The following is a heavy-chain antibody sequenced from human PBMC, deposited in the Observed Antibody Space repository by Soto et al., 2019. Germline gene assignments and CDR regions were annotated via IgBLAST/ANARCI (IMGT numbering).Heavy chain of an antibody. CDR2: ISAYNGNT. D-gene: IGHD2-15*01. CDR1: GYTFTSYG. CDR3: ARDPHCSGGSCYSSNRFAL. V-gene: IGHV1-18*01. J-gene: IGHJ5*02. Sequence: ASVKVSCKASGYTFTSYGISWVRQAPGQGLDWMGWISAYNGNTNYAQKLQGRVTMTTDTSTSTAYMELRSLRSDDTAVYYCARDPHCSGGSCYSSNRFALWGQGTLVTVSS.